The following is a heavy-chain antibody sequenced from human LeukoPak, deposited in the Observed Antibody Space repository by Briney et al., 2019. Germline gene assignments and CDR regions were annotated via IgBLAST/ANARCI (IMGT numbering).Heavy chain of an antibody. CDR2: IYYSGST. CDR1: GGSISSGDYY. D-gene: IGHD3-9*01. J-gene: IGHJ5*02. V-gene: IGHV4-30-4*08. Sequence: SETLSLACTVSGGSISSGDYYWSWIRQPPGKGLEWSGYIYYSGSTYYNPSLKSRVTISVDTSKNQFSLKLSSVTAADTAVYYCASKGPGYRGWFDPWGQGTLVTVSS. CDR3: ASKGPGYRGWFDP.